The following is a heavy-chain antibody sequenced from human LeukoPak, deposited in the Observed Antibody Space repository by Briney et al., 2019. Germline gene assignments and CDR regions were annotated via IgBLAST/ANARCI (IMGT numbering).Heavy chain of an antibody. CDR1: GFTVSSNY. CDR3: ARDTGSGRNPAWGY. J-gene: IGHJ4*02. D-gene: IGHD6-19*01. Sequence: GGSLRLSCAASGFTVSSNYMSWVRQAPGKGLEWVSVIYSGGSTYYADSVKGRFTISRDNSKNTLYLQMNSLRAEDTAVYYCARDTGSGRNPAWGYWGQGTLVTVSS. CDR2: IYSGGST. V-gene: IGHV3-66*01.